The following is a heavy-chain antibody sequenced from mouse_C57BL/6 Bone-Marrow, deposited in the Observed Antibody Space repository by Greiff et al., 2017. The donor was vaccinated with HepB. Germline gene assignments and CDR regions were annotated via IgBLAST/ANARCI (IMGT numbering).Heavy chain of an antibody. CDR2: IDPSDSET. Sequence: QVQLQQPGAELVRPGSSVKLSCKASGYTFTSYWMHWVKQRPIQGLEWIGNIDPSDSETHYNQKFKDKATLTVDKSSSTAYMQLSSLTSEDSAVYYCARRGSNYFWYFDVWGTGTTVTVSS. D-gene: IGHD2-5*01. V-gene: IGHV1-52*01. CDR3: ARRGSNYFWYFDV. J-gene: IGHJ1*03. CDR1: GYTFTSYW.